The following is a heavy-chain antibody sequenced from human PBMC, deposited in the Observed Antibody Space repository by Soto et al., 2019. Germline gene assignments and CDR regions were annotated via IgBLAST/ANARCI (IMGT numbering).Heavy chain of an antibody. CDR3: ARVKVIYYDSSGYPDNTEMGRYGMDV. D-gene: IGHD3-22*01. CDR2: IIPIFGTA. J-gene: IGHJ6*02. CDR1: GGTFSSYA. Sequence: QVQLVQSGAEVKKPGSSVKVSCKASGGTFSSYAISWVRQAPGQGREWMGGIIPIFGTANYAQKFQGRVTITADESTSTAYMELSSLRSEDTAVYYCARVKVIYYDSSGYPDNTEMGRYGMDVWGQGTTVTVSS. V-gene: IGHV1-69*01.